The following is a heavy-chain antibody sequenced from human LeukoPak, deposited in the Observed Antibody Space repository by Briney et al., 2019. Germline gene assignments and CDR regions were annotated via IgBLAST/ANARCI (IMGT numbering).Heavy chain of an antibody. J-gene: IGHJ4*02. CDR1: GFTFSSYG. Sequence: GGSLRLSCAASGFTFSSYGLHWVRQAPGKGLEWVTFIRYDGSNKYYADSVKGRFTISRDNSKNTVYLQMNSLRGEDTAVYYCAKDLSTGYYIAYWGQGTLVTVSS. CDR2: IRYDGSNK. D-gene: IGHD3-9*01. CDR3: AKDLSTGYYIAY. V-gene: IGHV3-30*02.